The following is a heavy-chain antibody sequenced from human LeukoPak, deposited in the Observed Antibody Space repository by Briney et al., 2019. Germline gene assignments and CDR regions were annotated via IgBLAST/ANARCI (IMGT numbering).Heavy chain of an antibody. D-gene: IGHD2-15*01. CDR3: ARRYCSGGSCPFDY. V-gene: IGHV4-39*01. CDR1: AGSISSMSYD. Sequence: MTSETLSLTCTGSAGSISSMSYDWGGIRQPPGKVLVWIGSIYCRRSTYYNPSLKSRVTISVDTSKNQFSLKLSSVTAADTAVYYCARRYCSGGSCPFDYWGQGTLVTVSS. J-gene: IGHJ4*02. CDR2: IYCRRST.